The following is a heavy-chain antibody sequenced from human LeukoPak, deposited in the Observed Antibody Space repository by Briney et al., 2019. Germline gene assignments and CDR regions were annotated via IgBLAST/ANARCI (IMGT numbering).Heavy chain of an antibody. Sequence: GGSLRLSCAASGFTFSSYAMSWVRQAPGKGLEWVSAISGSGGSTYYADSVKGRFTISRDNSKNTLYLQMNSLRAEDTAVYYCAKLPWGSYRCNPLDYWGQGTLVTVSS. J-gene: IGHJ4*02. CDR2: ISGSGGST. CDR1: GFTFSSYA. V-gene: IGHV3-23*01. CDR3: AKLPWGSYRCNPLDY. D-gene: IGHD3-16*02.